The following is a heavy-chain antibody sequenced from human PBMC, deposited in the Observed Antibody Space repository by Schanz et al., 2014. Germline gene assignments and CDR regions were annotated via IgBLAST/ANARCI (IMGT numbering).Heavy chain of an antibody. CDR3: ARDGDFDY. J-gene: IGHJ4*02. V-gene: IGHV3-48*01. CDR2: ISNSGTTI. Sequence: EVQLVESGGGVVQPGGSLRLSCATSGFTFITYTMNWVRQTPGKGLEWVSYISNSGTTIYYADSVKGRFTISRDNSKNTLFLQMSSLRAEDTAVYYCARDGDFDYWGQGTLVTVSS. CDR1: GFTFITYT.